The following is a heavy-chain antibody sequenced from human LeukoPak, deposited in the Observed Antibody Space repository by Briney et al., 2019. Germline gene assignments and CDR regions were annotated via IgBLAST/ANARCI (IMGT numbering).Heavy chain of an antibody. CDR1: GGSISSYY. D-gene: IGHD3-22*01. J-gene: IGHJ4*02. Sequence: PSETLSLTSTVAGGSISSYYWSWIRQPAGEGLEWVGRIYTSGSTNYNPSLKSRVTMSVDTSKSQFSLKLSSVTAADTAVYYCAREGYYDSSGGDSWGQGTLVTVS. CDR2: IYTSGST. CDR3: AREGYYDSSGGDS. V-gene: IGHV4-4*07.